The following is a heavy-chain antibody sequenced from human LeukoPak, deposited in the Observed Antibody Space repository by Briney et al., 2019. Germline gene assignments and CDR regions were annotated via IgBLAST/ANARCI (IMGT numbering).Heavy chain of an antibody. CDR3: ARAYYFDTSGYPDDY. D-gene: IGHD3-22*01. V-gene: IGHV1-2*02. CDR1: GYTFIGYY. J-gene: IGHJ4*02. Sequence: ASVTVSCKASGYTFIGYYMHWVRQAPGQGLEWMGWINPNSGGTNYAQKFQGRVTMTRDTSITTAYMELRSLRSDDTAVYYCARAYYFDTSGYPDDYWGQGTLVTVSS. CDR2: INPNSGGT.